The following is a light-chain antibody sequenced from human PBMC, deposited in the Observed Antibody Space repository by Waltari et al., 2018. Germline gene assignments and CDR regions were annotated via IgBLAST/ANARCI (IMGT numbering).Light chain of an antibody. CDR2: QDT. CDR3: QAWDRGYARV. Sequence: SYALTQPNSVSVAPGQTASISCSGDKLGDKYACWYPQKQGKSPVLVIHQDTKRPAGIPERCSGSNSGNTTTLTISGTQAIDEADYYCQAWDRGYARVFGGGTKLTVL. V-gene: IGLV3-1*01. J-gene: IGLJ2*01. CDR1: KLGDKY.